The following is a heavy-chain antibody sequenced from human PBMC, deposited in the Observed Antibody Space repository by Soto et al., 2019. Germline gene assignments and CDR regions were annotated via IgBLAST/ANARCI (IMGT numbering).Heavy chain of an antibody. J-gene: IGHJ6*02. D-gene: IGHD3-3*01. Sequence: ASVKVSCKASGGTFSSYAISWVRQAPGQGLEWMGGIIPIFGTANYAQKFQGRVTITADESTSTAYMELSSLRSEDTAVYYCARNGITIFGVVIRAYYYYGMDVWGQGTTVTVSS. CDR2: IIPIFGTA. CDR1: GGTFSSYA. V-gene: IGHV1-69*13. CDR3: ARNGITIFGVVIRAYYYYGMDV.